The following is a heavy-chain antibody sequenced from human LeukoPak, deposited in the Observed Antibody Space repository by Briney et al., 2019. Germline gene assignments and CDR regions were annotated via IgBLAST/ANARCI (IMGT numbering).Heavy chain of an antibody. CDR1: GYTFTSYG. CDR2: ISAYNGNT. Sequence: SVKVSCKASGYTFTSYGISWVRQAPGQGLEWMGWISAYNGNTNYAQKLQGRVTMTTDTYTSTAYMELRSLRSDDTAVYYCARAPTYYYDSSGYSDYWGQGTLVTVSS. D-gene: IGHD3-22*01. CDR3: ARAPTYYYDSSGYSDY. V-gene: IGHV1-18*01. J-gene: IGHJ4*02.